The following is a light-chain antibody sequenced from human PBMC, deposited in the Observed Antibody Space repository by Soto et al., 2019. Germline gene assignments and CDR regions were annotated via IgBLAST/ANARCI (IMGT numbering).Light chain of an antibody. J-gene: IGLJ1*01. CDR1: SSDVGGYNS. CDR3: ISFAGSNNLSV. V-gene: IGLV2-8*01. Sequence: QSALTQPPSASGSPGQSVTISCTGTSSDVGGYNSVSWYQQHPGKAPKLIIYAVSERPSGVPDRFSGSKSGNTASLTVSGLQAEDEADYYCISFAGSNNLSVFGTGTKLTVL. CDR2: AVS.